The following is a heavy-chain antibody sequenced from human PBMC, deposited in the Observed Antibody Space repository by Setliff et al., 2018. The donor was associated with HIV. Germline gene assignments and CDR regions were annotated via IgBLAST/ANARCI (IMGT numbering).Heavy chain of an antibody. J-gene: IGHJ3*02. Sequence: HPGGSLRLSCAASGFTFSSYGMHWVRQAPGRGLEWVGYITYDGSHQFYPDSLKGRFTISRDNSKNTLYLQMNSLRPEDTAVYYCAKMGSPVGPDAFDIWGQGTMVTVSS. V-gene: IGHV3-30*02. CDR3: AKMGSPVGPDAFDI. CDR2: ITYDGSHQ. CDR1: GFTFSSYG. D-gene: IGHD3-16*01.